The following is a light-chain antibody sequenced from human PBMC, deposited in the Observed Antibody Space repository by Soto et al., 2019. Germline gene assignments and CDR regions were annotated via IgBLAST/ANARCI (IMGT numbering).Light chain of an antibody. CDR3: SSYTSSSTYV. CDR1: SSDVGGYNY. CDR2: DVS. Sequence: QSALTQPASVSGSPGQSITISRTGTSSDVGGYNYVSWYQQHPGKAPKLMIYDVSNRPSGVSNRFSGSKSGNTASLTISGLQAEDEAAYYCSSYTSSSTYVFGTGTKVTVL. V-gene: IGLV2-14*01. J-gene: IGLJ1*01.